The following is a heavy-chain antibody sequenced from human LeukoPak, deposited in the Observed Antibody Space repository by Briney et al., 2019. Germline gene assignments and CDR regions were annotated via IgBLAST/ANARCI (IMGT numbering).Heavy chain of an antibody. CDR1: GFTFSSYA. Sequence: QTGGSLRLSCAASGFTFSSYAVSWVRQAPGKGLEWVSAIHTSGDTCYADSVKGRFTISRDTSKNTLYLQINSLRVEDTAVYYCIVFGDSNHWGQGTLVTVSS. CDR2: IHTSGDT. J-gene: IGHJ5*02. CDR3: IVFGDSNH. V-gene: IGHV3-23*01. D-gene: IGHD4-17*01.